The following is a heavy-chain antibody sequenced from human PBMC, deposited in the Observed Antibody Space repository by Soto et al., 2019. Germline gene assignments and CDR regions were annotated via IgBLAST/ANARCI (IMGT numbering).Heavy chain of an antibody. CDR2: IIPIFGTP. V-gene: IGHV1-69*01. CDR3: ARDRAPRGWSYLDL. J-gene: IGHJ4*02. CDR1: GGSFSDYA. D-gene: IGHD2-15*01. Sequence: QVQLVQSGAEVKKPGSSVKISCKAFGGSFSDYAISWVRQAPGQGLEWMGGIIPIFGTPNYAQKFQDRVTFTAQESTKPAYMELSRLTSEDTAVYYCARDRAPRGWSYLDLWGQGTQVTVSS.